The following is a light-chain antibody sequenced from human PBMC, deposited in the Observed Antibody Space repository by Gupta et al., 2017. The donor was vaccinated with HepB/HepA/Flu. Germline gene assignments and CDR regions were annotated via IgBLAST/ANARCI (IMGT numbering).Light chain of an antibody. Sequence: EIVLTQSPGTLSLSPGERATLSCRASRSVSSSYLAWYQQKPGQAPRLLIYGASSRATGIPDRFSGSGSGTDFTLTISRLEPEDFAVYYCQQYGSSLGFTFGPGTKVDIK. CDR2: GAS. CDR3: QQYGSSLGFT. J-gene: IGKJ3*01. CDR1: RSVSSSY. V-gene: IGKV3-20*01.